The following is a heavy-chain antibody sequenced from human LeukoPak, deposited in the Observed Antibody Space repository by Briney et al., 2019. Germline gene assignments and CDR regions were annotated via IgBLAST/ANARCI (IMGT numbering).Heavy chain of an antibody. CDR2: INRDGSGT. Sequence: GGSLRLSCAASGVIFSNYWMHWVRQAPGKGLVWVSRINRDGSGTSYADSVKGRFTISRDNSKNTLYLQMNSLRAEDTAVYYCARMKGATQFDPWGQGTLVTVSS. V-gene: IGHV3-74*01. J-gene: IGHJ5*02. CDR1: GVIFSNYW. CDR3: ARMKGATQFDP. D-gene: IGHD1-26*01.